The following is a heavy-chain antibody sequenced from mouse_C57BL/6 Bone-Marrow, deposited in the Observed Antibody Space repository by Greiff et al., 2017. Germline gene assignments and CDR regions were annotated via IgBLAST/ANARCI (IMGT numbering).Heavy chain of an antibody. CDR3: ARWGWLLPLDY. Sequence: QVQLKQSGAELVRPGTSVKVSCKASGYAFTNYLIEWVKQRPGQGLEWIGVINPGSGGTNYNEKFKGKATLTADKSSSTAYMQLSSLTSEDSAVYFCARWGWLLPLDYWGQGTTLTVSS. CDR2: INPGSGGT. D-gene: IGHD2-3*01. J-gene: IGHJ2*01. V-gene: IGHV1-54*01. CDR1: GYAFTNYL.